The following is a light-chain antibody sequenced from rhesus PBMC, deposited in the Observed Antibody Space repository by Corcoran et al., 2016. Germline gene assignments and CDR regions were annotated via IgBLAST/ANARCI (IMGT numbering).Light chain of an antibody. V-gene: IGKV1-74*01. CDR3: QHGYSTPFT. CDR2: KAS. CDR1: ENVNNF. J-gene: IGKJ3*01. Sequence: DIQMTQSPSSLSASLGDRVTITCRARENVNNFLNWYQQKPGKAPKHLIYKASTLQNGVPPRFSGVGSGTNSTLSISGLQPEDFATYYCQHGYSTPFTFGPGTTLDI.